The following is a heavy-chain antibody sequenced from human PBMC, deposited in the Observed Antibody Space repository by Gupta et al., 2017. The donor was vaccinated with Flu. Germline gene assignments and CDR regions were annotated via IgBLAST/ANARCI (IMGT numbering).Heavy chain of an antibody. Sequence: QVQLQQWGAGLLKPSETLSLTCAVYGGSFSGYYWSWIRQPPGKGLEWIGEINHSGSTNYNPSLKSRVTISVDTSKNQFSLKLSSVTAADTAVYDCARGRLASDDYWGQGTLVTVSS. V-gene: IGHV4-34*01. D-gene: IGHD6-19*01. CDR2: INHSGST. J-gene: IGHJ4*02. CDR3: ARGRLASDDY. CDR1: GGSFSGYY.